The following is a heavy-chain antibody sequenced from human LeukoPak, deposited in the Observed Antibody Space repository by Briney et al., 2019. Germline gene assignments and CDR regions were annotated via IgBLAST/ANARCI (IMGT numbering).Heavy chain of an antibody. Sequence: ASVKVSCKASGGTFSSYAISWVRQAPGQGLEWMGWISTYNRNTNYAQKLQGRVTMTTDTSTSTAYMELSSLRSEDTAVYYCARLAAGTRDGHLTYYYYYMDVWGKGTTVTVSS. CDR2: ISTYNRNT. CDR1: GGTFSSYA. V-gene: IGHV1-18*01. J-gene: IGHJ6*03. D-gene: IGHD6-13*01. CDR3: ARLAAGTRDGHLTYYYYYMDV.